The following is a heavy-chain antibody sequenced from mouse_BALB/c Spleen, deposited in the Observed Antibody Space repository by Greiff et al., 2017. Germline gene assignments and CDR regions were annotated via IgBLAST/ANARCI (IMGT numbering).Heavy chain of an antibody. J-gene: IGHJ4*01. V-gene: IGHV7-1*02. CDR2: SRNKANDYTT. CDR3: ARDVHGWDAMDY. Sequence: EVKLKESGGGLVQPGGSLRISCATSGFTFSDYYMEWVRQPPGKRLEWIAASRNKANDYTTEYSASVKGRFIVSRDTSQSILYLQMNALRAEDTAIYYCARDVHGWDAMDYWGQGTSVTVSA. CDR1: GFTFSDYY. D-gene: IGHD2-2*01.